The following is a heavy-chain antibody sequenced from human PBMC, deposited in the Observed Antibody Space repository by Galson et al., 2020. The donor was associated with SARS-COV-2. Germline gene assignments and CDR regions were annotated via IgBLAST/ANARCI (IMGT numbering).Heavy chain of an antibody. CDR1: GYSFTSYW. Sequence: GESLKISCKGSGYSFTSYWIGWVRQMPGKGLEWMGIIYPGDSDTRYSPSFQGQVTISADKSISTAYLQWSSLKASDTAMYYCARQARFLEWSRDPYYFDYWGQGTLVTVSS. D-gene: IGHD3-3*01. CDR3: ARQARFLEWSRDPYYFDY. J-gene: IGHJ4*02. CDR2: IYPGDSDT. V-gene: IGHV5-51*01.